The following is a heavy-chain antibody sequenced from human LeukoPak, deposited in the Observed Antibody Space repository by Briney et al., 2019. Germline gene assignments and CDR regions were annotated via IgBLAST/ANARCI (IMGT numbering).Heavy chain of an antibody. D-gene: IGHD5-18*01. J-gene: IGHJ4*02. CDR2: IGGIGGNT. CDR1: GFTFSSYA. Sequence: GGSLRLSCAASGFTFSSYAMHWVRQAPGKGLEWVSAIGGIGGNTYYADSVKGRFTISRDNSKNTLYLQINNLRAEDTAVYYCAKDRGWTPMAIDYWGQGTLVTVSS. CDR3: AKDRGWTPMAIDY. V-gene: IGHV3-23*01.